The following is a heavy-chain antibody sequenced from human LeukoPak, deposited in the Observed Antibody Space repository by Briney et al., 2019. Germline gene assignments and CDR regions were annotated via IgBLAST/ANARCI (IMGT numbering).Heavy chain of an antibody. CDR3: ARSYYDSSGYRYYYYYMDV. CDR2: ISNRGST. D-gene: IGHD3-22*01. V-gene: IGHV4-59*01. CDR1: GGSISSSY. Sequence: SETLSLTCTVSGGSISSSYWSWIRQPPGKGLEWIGYISNRGSTKYNPSLKSRVTISVDTSKNQFSLKLSSVTAADTAVYYCARSYYDSSGYRYYYYYMDVWGKGTTVTISS. J-gene: IGHJ6*03.